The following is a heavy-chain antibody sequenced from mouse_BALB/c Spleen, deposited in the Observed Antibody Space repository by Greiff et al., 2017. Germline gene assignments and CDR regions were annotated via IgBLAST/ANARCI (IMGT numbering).Heavy chain of an antibody. CDR1: GFTFSSYA. D-gene: IGHD1-1*01. J-gene: IGHJ4*01. CDR3: ARGYGSLYYAMDY. CDR2: ISSGGST. V-gene: IGHV5-6-5*01. Sequence: VKLMESGGGLVKPGGSLKLSCAASGFTFSSYAMSWVRQTPEKRLEWVASISSGGSTYYPDSVKGRFTISRDNARNILYLQMSSLRSEDTAMYYCARGYGSLYYAMDYWGQGTSVTVSS.